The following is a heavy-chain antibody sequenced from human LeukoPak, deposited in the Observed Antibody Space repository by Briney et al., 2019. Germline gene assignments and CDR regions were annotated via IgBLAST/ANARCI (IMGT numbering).Heavy chain of an antibody. CDR1: GDSVSSNSAA. V-gene: IGHV6-1*01. Sequence: SQTLSLTCAISGDSVSSNSAAWNWIRQSPSRGLEWLGRTYYRSKWYNDYAVSVKSRITINPDTSKNQFSLQLNSVTPEDTAVYYCARGPDYGDYEVMYYFDYWGQGTLVTVSS. CDR3: ARGPDYGDYEVMYYFDY. CDR2: TYYRSKWYN. D-gene: IGHD4-17*01. J-gene: IGHJ4*02.